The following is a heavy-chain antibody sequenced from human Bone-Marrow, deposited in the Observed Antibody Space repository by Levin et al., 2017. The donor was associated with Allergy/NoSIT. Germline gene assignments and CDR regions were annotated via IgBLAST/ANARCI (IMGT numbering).Heavy chain of an antibody. J-gene: IGHJ5*02. CDR1: GDTLNDLN. D-gene: IGHD1-26*01. V-gene: IGHV1-24*01. Sequence: GESLKISCKVSGDTLNDLNMHWVRQVPGEGLEWMGGFDPEDGETIYAQKFQGRVTMTEDTSTDTAYMELSSLRSDDTAVYYCATAGLGAEGNWFDPWGQGTLVTVSS. CDR3: ATAGLGAEGNWFDP. CDR2: FDPEDGET.